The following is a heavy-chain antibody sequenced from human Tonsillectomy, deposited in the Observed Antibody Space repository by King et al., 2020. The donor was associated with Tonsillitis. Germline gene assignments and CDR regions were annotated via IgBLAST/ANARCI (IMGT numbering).Heavy chain of an antibody. CDR2: ISGSGDYT. CDR3: ATCPQFGDCSPPYNWFDP. J-gene: IGHJ5*02. CDR1: GFTFSGYP. Sequence: VQLVESGGGLVQPGGSLRLSCGGSGFTFSGYPMSWVRQAPGKGLQWVSGISGSGDYTYYAGSVKGRFTISRDNSKNTLYLQMNRLRGDDTAVYYCATCPQFGDCSPPYNWFDPWGQGTQVTVSS. V-gene: IGHV3-23*04. D-gene: IGHD3-10*01.